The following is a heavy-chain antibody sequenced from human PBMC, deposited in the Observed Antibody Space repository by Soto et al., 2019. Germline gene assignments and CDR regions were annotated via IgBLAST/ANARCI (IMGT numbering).Heavy chain of an antibody. V-gene: IGHV3-48*03. J-gene: IGHJ6*02. CDR3: LRDFGRFLEWGTKGYNYFEMDD. Sequence: LSCVVSGFTLSRYEMNWVRQAPGKWLERISYVNGNGTTTYYGAPVKGRFTISRDNAKNPLYLQMNGLRADDSALFYCLRDFGRFLEWGTKGYNYFEMDDWGRGTTGTVSS. D-gene: IGHD3-3*01. CDR2: VNGNGTTT. CDR1: GFTLSRYE.